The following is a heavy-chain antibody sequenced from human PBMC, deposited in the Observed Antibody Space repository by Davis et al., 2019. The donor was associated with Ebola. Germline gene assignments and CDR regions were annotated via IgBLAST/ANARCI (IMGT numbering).Heavy chain of an antibody. V-gene: IGHV3-15*01. CDR2: IKSNSDGGTT. CDR3: TTDRGIAIRPLFDC. D-gene: IGHD6-6*01. CDR1: AFNLNNAW. Sequence: GGSLRLSCTSSAFNLNNAWMGWVRQAPGKGLEWVGRIKSNSDGGTTDHAAPVKGRFTISRDESQNTVYLQMTSLKTEDTAVYFCTTDRGIAIRPLFDCWGQGTLVTVSS. J-gene: IGHJ4*02.